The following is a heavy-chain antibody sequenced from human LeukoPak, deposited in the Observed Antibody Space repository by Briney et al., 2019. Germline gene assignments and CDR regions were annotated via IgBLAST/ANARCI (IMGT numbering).Heavy chain of an antibody. J-gene: IGHJ3*02. CDR3: ARDGNFDI. D-gene: IGHD4-23*01. CDR2: INPNSGGT. V-gene: IGHV1-2*02. Sequence: GASVTVSYKASGYTFTDYYMHWVRQAPGQGREGMGWINPNSGGTNYAQNFQGRVTMTRDTSISTAYMELSGLTSDDTAVYYCARDGNFDIWGQGTMVAVSS. CDR1: GYTFTDYY.